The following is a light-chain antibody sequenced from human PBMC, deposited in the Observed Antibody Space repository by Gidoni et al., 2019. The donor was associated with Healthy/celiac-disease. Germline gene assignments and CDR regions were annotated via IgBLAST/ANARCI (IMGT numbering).Light chain of an antibody. CDR2: DAS. V-gene: IGKV3-11*01. CDR3: QQRSNWLT. Sequence: EIVLTQSPATLSLSPGERATRSCRASQSVSSYLAWYQQKPGQAPRLLIYDASNRATGLPARFSGSGSGTDFTLTISSLEPEDFAVYYCQQRSNWLTFGGGTKVEIK. J-gene: IGKJ4*01. CDR1: QSVSSY.